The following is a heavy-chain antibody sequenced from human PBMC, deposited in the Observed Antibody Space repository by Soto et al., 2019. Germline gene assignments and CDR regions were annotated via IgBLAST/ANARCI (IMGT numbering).Heavy chain of an antibody. D-gene: IGHD2-2*01. J-gene: IGHJ4*02. CDR1: GGSISSSSYY. Sequence: SETLSLTCTVSGGSISSSSYYWGWIRQPPGKGLEWIGSIYYSGSTYYNPSLKSRVTISVDTSKNQFSLKLSSVTAADTAVYYCAKSLVPAVFDYWGQGTLVTVSS. CDR3: AKSLVPAVFDY. CDR2: IYYSGST. V-gene: IGHV4-39*01.